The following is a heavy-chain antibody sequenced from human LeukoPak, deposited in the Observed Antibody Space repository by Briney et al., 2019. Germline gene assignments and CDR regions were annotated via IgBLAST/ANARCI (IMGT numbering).Heavy chain of an antibody. J-gene: IGHJ5*02. CDR2: INPNSGGT. Sequence: ASVKVPCKASGYTFTGYYMHWVRQAPGQGLEWMGWINPNSGGTNYAQKFQGRVTMTRDTSISTAYMELSRLRSDDTAVYYCARAVGATGWFDPWGQGTLVTVSS. V-gene: IGHV1-2*02. CDR3: ARAVGATGWFDP. CDR1: GYTFTGYY. D-gene: IGHD1-26*01.